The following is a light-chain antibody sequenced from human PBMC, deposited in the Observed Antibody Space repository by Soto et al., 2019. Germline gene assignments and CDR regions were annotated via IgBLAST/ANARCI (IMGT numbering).Light chain of an antibody. CDR3: CSYSRSSPYV. CDR1: SSDVGAYNY. CDR2: DVS. J-gene: IGLJ1*01. Sequence: QSVLTQPASVFGSPGQSITISCTGTSSDVGAYNYVSWYQHHPGKVPRLMIFDVSNRPSGVSNRFSGSKSGNTASLTISGLQAEDEADYYCCSYSRSSPYVFGAGTKVTVL. V-gene: IGLV2-14*03.